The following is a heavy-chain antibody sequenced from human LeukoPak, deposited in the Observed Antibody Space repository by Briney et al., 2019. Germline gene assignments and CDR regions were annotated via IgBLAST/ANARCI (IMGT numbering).Heavy chain of an antibody. CDR1: GDSVSSNSVT. Sequence: SQTLSLTCAISGDSVSSNSVTWNWIRESPSRGLEWLGRTYYRSTWYNDYAVSVRGRITVNPDTSKNQFSLHLNSVTPEDTAVYYCARRLTQYDCFDPWGQGILVTVS. J-gene: IGHJ5*02. D-gene: IGHD2-2*01. CDR2: TYYRSTWYN. V-gene: IGHV6-1*01. CDR3: ARRLTQYDCFDP.